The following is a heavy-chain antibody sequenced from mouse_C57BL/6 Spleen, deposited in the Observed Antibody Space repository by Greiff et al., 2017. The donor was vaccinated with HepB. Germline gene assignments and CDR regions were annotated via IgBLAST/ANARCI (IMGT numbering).Heavy chain of an antibody. CDR2: IYPGSGST. Sequence: QVQLQQPGAELVKPGASVKMSCKASGYTFTSYWITWVKQRPGQGLEWIGDIYPGSGSTNYNEKFKRKATLTVDTYSSTAYMQHSSLTSEDAAVYYGGRGGYDEAWFAYWGQGTLVTVAA. J-gene: IGHJ3*01. V-gene: IGHV1-55*01. D-gene: IGHD2-2*01. CDR3: GRGGYDEAWFAY. CDR1: GYTFTSYW.